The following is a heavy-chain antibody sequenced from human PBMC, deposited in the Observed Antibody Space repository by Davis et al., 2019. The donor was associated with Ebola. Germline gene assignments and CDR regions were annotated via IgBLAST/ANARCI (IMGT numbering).Heavy chain of an antibody. J-gene: IGHJ4*02. Sequence: SETLSLTCTVSGGSISSGDYYWSWIRQPPGKGLEWIGYIYYSGSTYYNPSLKSRVTISVDTSKNQFSLKLSSVTAADTAVYYCASENYDYGDYFDYWGQGTLVTVSS. V-gene: IGHV4-30-4*01. D-gene: IGHD4-17*01. CDR2: IYYSGST. CDR3: ASENYDYGDYFDY. CDR1: GGSISSGDYY.